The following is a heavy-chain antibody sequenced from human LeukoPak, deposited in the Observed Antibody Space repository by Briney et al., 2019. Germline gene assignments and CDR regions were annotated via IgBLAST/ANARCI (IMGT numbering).Heavy chain of an antibody. D-gene: IGHD2-8*01. J-gene: IGHJ5*02. CDR1: GGSISSYY. V-gene: IGHV4-4*07. CDR2: IYTSGST. Sequence: SETLSLTCTVSGGSISSYYWSWIRQPAGKGLEWIGRIYTSGSTNYNPSLKSRVTMSVDTSKNQFSLKLSSVTAADTAVYYCARDGGARSFTNGLNWFDPWGQGILVTVSS. CDR3: ARDGGARSFTNGLNWFDP.